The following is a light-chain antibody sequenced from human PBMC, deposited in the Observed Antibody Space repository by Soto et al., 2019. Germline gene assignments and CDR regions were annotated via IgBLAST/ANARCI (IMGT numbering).Light chain of an antibody. V-gene: IGKV3-15*01. CDR2: GAS. Sequence: EIVMTQSPDTLSVSPGEGATLSCRVSQSIRSNLAWYQQIPGQAPRLLMYGASTSADGIPARFTGSGSGTEFTLSISSLQSEDFAVYYCQQYHIWPPWTSGQGTKVELK. J-gene: IGKJ1*01. CDR3: QQYHIWPPWT. CDR1: QSIRSN.